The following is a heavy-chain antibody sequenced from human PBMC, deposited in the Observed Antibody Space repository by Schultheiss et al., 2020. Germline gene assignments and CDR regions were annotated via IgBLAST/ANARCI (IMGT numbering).Heavy chain of an antibody. CDR2: IYYSGNT. Sequence: SETLSLTCIVSGGSISSDYWGWIRQPPGKGLEWIGSIYYSGNTYYNPSLRNRVTISLDASRNQFSLKLSSVTAADTAVYYCARLRCSGGSCWGGDYYYMDVWGKGTTVTVSS. CDR3: ARLRCSGGSCWGGDYYYMDV. V-gene: IGHV4-39*01. CDR1: GGSISSDY. D-gene: IGHD2-15*01. J-gene: IGHJ6*03.